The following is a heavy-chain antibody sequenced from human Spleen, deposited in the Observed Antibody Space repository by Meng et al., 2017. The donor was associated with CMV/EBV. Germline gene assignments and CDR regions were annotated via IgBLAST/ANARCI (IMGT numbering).Heavy chain of an antibody. Sequence: ASVKVSCKASGYSFTGYHIHWVRQAPGQGLEWMGWIDPNSGGTSSAQKFQARVTMTRDKSISTAYLELSWLRSGDTAVYYCARSRTAVTTVRMDVWGQGTTVTVSS. CDR3: ARSRTAVTTVRMDV. CDR2: IDPNSGGT. J-gene: IGHJ6*02. V-gene: IGHV1-2*02. D-gene: IGHD4-11*01. CDR1: GYSFTGYH.